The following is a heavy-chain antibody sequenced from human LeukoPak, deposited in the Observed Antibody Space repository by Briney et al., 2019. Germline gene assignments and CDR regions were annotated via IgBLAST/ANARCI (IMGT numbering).Heavy chain of an antibody. CDR2: INPSGGST. CDR1: GYTFTSYY. V-gene: IGHV1-46*01. D-gene: IGHD1-1*01. J-gene: IGHJ4*02. Sequence: ASVKVSCKASGYTFTSYYMHWVRQAPGQGLEWMGIINPSGGSTSYAQKFQGRVTMTRDMSTSTVYMELSSLRSEDTAVYYCARPAVPSWDLPVSLGIDYWGQGTLVTVSS. CDR3: ARPAVPSWDLPVSLGIDY.